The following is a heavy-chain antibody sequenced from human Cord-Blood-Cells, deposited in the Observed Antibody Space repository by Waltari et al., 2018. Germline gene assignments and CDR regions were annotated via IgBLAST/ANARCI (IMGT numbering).Heavy chain of an antibody. CDR3: ARDEYCSSTSCYGVDYDYYYGMDV. D-gene: IGHD2-2*01. J-gene: IGHJ6*02. CDR1: GYSISSGYY. V-gene: IGHV4-38-2*02. CDR2: IYHSGST. Sequence: QVQLQESGPGLVKPSETLSLTCTVSGYSISSGYYWGWIRQPPGKGLEWIGSIYHSGSTSSNRSLKSRVTISVDTSKNQVSLKLSSVTAADTAVYDCARDEYCSSTSCYGVDYDYYYGMDVWGQGTTVTVSS.